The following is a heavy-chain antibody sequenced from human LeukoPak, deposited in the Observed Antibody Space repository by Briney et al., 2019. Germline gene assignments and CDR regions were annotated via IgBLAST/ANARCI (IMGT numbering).Heavy chain of an antibody. CDR1: GLTFNGYA. Sequence: GGSLRLSCAASGLTFNGYAIIWVRQAPGKGLEWVSGISGSGGHTDYADSVKGRFTISRDKSKNTVSLQMNSLRAEDTAVYYCARWFLGLDVWGQGTTVTVSS. V-gene: IGHV3-23*01. CDR3: ARWFLGLDV. D-gene: IGHD3-10*01. CDR2: ISGSGGHT. J-gene: IGHJ6*02.